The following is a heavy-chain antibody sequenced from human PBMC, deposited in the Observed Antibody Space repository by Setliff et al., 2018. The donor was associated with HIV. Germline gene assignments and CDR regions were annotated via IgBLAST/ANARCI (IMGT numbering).Heavy chain of an antibody. V-gene: IGHV1-69*13. CDR2: IIPFFGTT. D-gene: IGHD3-9*01. Sequence: SVKVSCKASGGTFSDYAISWVRQAPGQGLEWMGGIIPFFGTTNYAQNFQGRVTITADESTTTAYMELSSLRSDDTAVYYCARDPAFRRYYDILTGYSPSWFDPWGQGTLVTVSS. J-gene: IGHJ5*02. CDR1: GGTFSDYA. CDR3: ARDPAFRRYYDILTGYSPSWFDP.